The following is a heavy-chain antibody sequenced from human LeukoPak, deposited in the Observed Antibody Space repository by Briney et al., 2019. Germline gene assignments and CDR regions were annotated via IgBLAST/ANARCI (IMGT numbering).Heavy chain of an antibody. CDR1: GGSFSGYY. D-gene: IGHD1-26*01. CDR2: INHSGST. Sequence: PSETLSLTCAVYGGSFSGYYWSWIRQPPGKGLEWIGEINHSGSTNYNPSLKSRVTISVDTSKNQFSLKLSSVTAADTAVYYCARGLSGNYRYYFDNWGQGTLVTVST. CDR3: ARGLSGNYRYYFDN. V-gene: IGHV4-34*01. J-gene: IGHJ4*02.